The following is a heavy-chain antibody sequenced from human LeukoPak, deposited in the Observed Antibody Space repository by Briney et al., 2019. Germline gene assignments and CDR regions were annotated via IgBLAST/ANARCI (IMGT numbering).Heavy chain of an antibody. CDR1: GYTLTELS. D-gene: IGHD3-9*01. Sequence: ASVKVSCKVSGYTLTELSMHWVRQVPGKGLEWMGGFDPEDGETIYAQKFQGRLTMTEDTSTDTAYMELSSLRSEDTAVYYCATGILTGYDYWGQGTLVTVSS. CDR3: ATGILTGYDY. V-gene: IGHV1-24*01. J-gene: IGHJ4*02. CDR2: FDPEDGET.